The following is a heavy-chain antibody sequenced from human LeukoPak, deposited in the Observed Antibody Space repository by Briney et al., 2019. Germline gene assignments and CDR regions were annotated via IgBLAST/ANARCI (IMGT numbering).Heavy chain of an antibody. J-gene: IGHJ4*02. D-gene: IGHD4-17*01. CDR1: GFTFTTYS. V-gene: IGHV3-48*01. Sequence: PGGSLRLSCAASGFTFTTYSMNWVRQAPGKGLEWVSYIRSSSTINYADSVKGRFTISRDNAKNSLYLQMNGLRAEDTAVYYCAGERYGDYVYDYWGQGTLVTVSS. CDR2: IRSSSTI. CDR3: AGERYGDYVYDY.